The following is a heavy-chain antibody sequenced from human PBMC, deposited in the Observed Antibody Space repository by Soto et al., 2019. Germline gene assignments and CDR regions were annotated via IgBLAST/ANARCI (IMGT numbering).Heavy chain of an antibody. CDR1: GGTFSSYA. CDR3: ARSQGSSTSLEIYYYYYYGMDV. V-gene: IGHV1-69*01. Sequence: QVQLVQSGAEVKKPGSSVKVSCKASGGTFSSYAISWVRQAPGQGLEWMGGIIPISETTNYAQKFQGRVTITADESKSTAYMEMKSLRSEDTAGYYCARSQGSSTSLEIYYYYYYGMDVWGQGTTVTVSS. CDR2: IIPISETT. J-gene: IGHJ6*02. D-gene: IGHD2-2*01.